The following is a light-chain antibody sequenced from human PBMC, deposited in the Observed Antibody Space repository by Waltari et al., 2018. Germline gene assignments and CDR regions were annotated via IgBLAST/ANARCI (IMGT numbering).Light chain of an antibody. V-gene: IGLV7-43*01. CDR1: TGAVTSRYY. Sequence: QTVVTQEPSLTVSPGGTVTLTCASSTGAVTSRYYPNWFQQKPGQAPRPLIYSTDKKHSRTPARFSGALLGGKAALTVSDVQPEDEADFYCLLYYGGAWVFGGGTKLTVL. CDR2: STD. J-gene: IGLJ3*02. CDR3: LLYYGGAWV.